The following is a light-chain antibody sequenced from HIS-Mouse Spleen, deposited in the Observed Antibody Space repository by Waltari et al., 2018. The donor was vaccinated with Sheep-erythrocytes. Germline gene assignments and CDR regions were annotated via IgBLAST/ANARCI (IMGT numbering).Light chain of an antibody. Sequence: QSVLTQPPSASGTPGQRVTISCSGSSSNLGSNTVNWYQQPPGTAPKPLIYSKNQRPSRVPCRFPCSKSGHPTSLAISGLQSEDEADYYCAAWDDSLNGYVFGTGTKVTVL. V-gene: IGLV1-44*01. CDR1: SSNLGSNT. CDR3: AAWDDSLNGYV. CDR2: SKN. J-gene: IGLJ1*01.